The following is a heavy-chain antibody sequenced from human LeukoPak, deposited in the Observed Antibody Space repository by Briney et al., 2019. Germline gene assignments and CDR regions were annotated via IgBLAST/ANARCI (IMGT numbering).Heavy chain of an antibody. CDR3: ARDGYYYDSSGYYFPRYFDY. Sequence: TGGSLRLSCAASGFTFSSYSMNWVRQAPGKGLEWVSSISSSSSYIYYADSVKGRFTISRDNAKNSLYLQMNSLRAEDTAVYYCARDGYYYDSSGYYFPRYFDYWGQGTLVTVSS. V-gene: IGHV3-21*01. CDR1: GFTFSSYS. D-gene: IGHD3-22*01. J-gene: IGHJ4*02. CDR2: ISSSSSYI.